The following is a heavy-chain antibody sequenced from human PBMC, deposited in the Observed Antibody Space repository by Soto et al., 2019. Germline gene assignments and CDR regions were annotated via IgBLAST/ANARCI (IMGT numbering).Heavy chain of an antibody. V-gene: IGHV4-59*01. CDR2: IFYTGGT. CDR3: AHFSDLEWFDP. CDR1: GGSISRYF. J-gene: IGHJ5*02. D-gene: IGHD2-21*01. Sequence: HVQLQESGPGLVRPSETLSLTCTVSGGSISRYFWSWIRQSPGKGLEWIGYIFYTGGTTYNPSLKSRVTISIDTSKNQFSLKRSSLTAADTAVYYCAHFSDLEWFDPWGQGTLVTVSS.